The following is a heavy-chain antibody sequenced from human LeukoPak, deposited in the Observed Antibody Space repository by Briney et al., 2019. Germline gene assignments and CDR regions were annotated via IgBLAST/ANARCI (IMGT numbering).Heavy chain of an antibody. D-gene: IGHD3-3*01. V-gene: IGHV4-59*08. J-gene: IGHJ5*02. CDR2: IYYSGST. Sequence: SETLSLTCTVSGGSISSYYWSWIRQPLGKGLEWIGYIYYSGSTNYNPSLKSRVTISVDTSKNQFSLKLSSVTAADTAVYYCARHNYYHFWSTLNWFDPWGQGTLVTVSS. CDR3: ARHNYYHFWSTLNWFDP. CDR1: GGSISSYY.